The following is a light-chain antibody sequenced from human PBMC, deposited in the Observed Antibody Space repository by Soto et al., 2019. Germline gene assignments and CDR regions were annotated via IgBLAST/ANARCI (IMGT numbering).Light chain of an antibody. J-gene: IGKJ2*01. V-gene: IGKV1-5*03. CDR3: QQYNDYST. Sequence: DIPMTQSPSTLSASVGDRVTITCRASQSISSWLAWYQQKPGKAPKLLIYKASTLESGVPSRFSGSGSGTEFTLTISSLQPDDFATYYCQQYNDYSTFGQGTKLEIK. CDR1: QSISSW. CDR2: KAS.